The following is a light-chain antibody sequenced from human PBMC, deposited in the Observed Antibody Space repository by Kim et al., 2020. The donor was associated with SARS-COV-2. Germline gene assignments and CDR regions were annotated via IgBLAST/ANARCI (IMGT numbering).Light chain of an antibody. Sequence: SVGDRVTITCQASQDISNYLNWYQQKPGKAPKLLIYDASNLETGVPSRFSGSGAGTDFTFTISSLQPEDIATYYCQQYDNLPSITFGQGTRLEIK. CDR1: QDISNY. CDR2: DAS. J-gene: IGKJ5*01. CDR3: QQYDNLPSIT. V-gene: IGKV1-33*01.